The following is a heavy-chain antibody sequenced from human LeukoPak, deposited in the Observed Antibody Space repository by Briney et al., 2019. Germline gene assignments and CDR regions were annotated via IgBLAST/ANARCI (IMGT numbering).Heavy chain of an antibody. D-gene: IGHD6-19*01. CDR2: NYYSGST. CDR1: GGSISSYY. CDR3: ARGSGWYWY. Sequence: SETLSLTCTVSGGSISSYYWSWIRQPPGKGLEWIGYNYYSGSTNYNPSLKSRVTISVDTSKNQFSLKLSSVTAADTAMYYCARGSGWYWYWGQGTLVTVSS. V-gene: IGHV4-59*01. J-gene: IGHJ4*02.